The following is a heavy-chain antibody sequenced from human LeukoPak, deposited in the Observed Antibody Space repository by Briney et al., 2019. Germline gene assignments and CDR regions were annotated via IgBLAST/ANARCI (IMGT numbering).Heavy chain of an antibody. V-gene: IGHV3-30*02. D-gene: IGHD6-13*01. J-gene: IGHJ4*02. CDR2: IRYDGGNK. CDR1: GFTFSSYG. CDR3: AKDWQQLDDY. Sequence: GGSLRLSCAASGFTFSSYGMHWVRQAPGKGLEWVAFIRYDGGNKYYADSVKGRFTISRDNSKNTLYLQMNSLRAEDTAVYYCAKDWQQLDDYWGQGTLVTVSS.